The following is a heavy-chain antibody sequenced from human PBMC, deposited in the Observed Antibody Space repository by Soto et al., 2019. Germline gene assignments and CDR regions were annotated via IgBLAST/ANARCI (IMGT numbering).Heavy chain of an antibody. CDR3: ARDEGPGQQLEPNYYYYYGMDV. Sequence: ASVKFSCKASGGTFSSYAISWVRQAPGQGLEWMGGIIPIFGTANYAQKFQGRVTITADKSTSTAYMELSSLRSEDTAVYYCARDEGPGQQLEPNYYYYYGMDVWGQGTTVTVSS. J-gene: IGHJ6*02. D-gene: IGHD6-13*01. V-gene: IGHV1-69*06. CDR1: GGTFSSYA. CDR2: IIPIFGTA.